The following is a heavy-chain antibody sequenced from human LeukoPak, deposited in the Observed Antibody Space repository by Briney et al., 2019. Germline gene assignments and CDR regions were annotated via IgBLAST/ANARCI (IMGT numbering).Heavy chain of an antibody. V-gene: IGHV4-59*08. CDR3: VRHPDYDYAYFDY. D-gene: IGHD3-16*01. Sequence: SETLSLTCTVSGGPISSYYWSWLRQPPGKGLVWIGYIYYSGSTNYNPYLKSRVTISVGTSKNQFSLKLSSVTAADTAVYYCVRHPDYDYAYFDYWGQGTLVTVSS. J-gene: IGHJ4*02. CDR1: GGPISSYY. CDR2: IYYSGST.